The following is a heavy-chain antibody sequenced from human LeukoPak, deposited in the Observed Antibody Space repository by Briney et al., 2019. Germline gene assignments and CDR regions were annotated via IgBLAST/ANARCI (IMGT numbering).Heavy chain of an antibody. J-gene: IGHJ6*03. CDR3: ASIAAADYYYYMDV. CDR2: INTNTGNP. V-gene: IGHV7-4-1*02. D-gene: IGHD6-13*01. Sequence: RRASVKVSCKASGYTFTSYAMNWVRQAPGQGLEWMGWINTNTGNPTYAQGFTGRFVFSLDTSVSTAYLQISSLKAEDTAVYYCASIAAADYYYYMDVWGKGTTVTVSS. CDR1: GYTFTSYA.